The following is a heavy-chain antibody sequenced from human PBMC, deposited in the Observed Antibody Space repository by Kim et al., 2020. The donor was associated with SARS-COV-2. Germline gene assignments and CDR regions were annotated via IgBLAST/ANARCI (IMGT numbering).Heavy chain of an antibody. CDR2: INPNSGGT. D-gene: IGHD3-22*01. Sequence: ASVKVSCKASGYTFTGYYMHWVRQAPGQGLEWMGWINPNSGGTNYAQKFQGRVTMTRDTSISTAYMELSRLRSDDTAVYYCARIYYYDSSGAFDIWGQGTMVTVSS. CDR1: GYTFTGYY. V-gene: IGHV1-2*02. J-gene: IGHJ3*02. CDR3: ARIYYYDSSGAFDI.